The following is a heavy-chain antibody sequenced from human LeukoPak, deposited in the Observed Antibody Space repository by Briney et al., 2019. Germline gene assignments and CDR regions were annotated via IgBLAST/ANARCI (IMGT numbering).Heavy chain of an antibody. D-gene: IGHD3-10*01. CDR2: IYSGGTT. Sequence: PGWSLRLSCAASGFTVTSNYMSCVRQAPRKWLEWDSSIYSGGTTYYADSVKGRFTISRDNSKNTLNLQMNGLEAEDTAWNYCARAHYYGSGSYLFDPGGQGTLVTVPS. CDR3: ARAHYYGSGSYLFDP. V-gene: IGHV3-66*01. CDR1: GFTVTSNY. J-gene: IGHJ5*02.